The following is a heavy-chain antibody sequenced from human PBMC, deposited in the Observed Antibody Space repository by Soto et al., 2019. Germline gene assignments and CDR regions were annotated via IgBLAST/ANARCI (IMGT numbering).Heavy chain of an antibody. J-gene: IGHJ3*02. D-gene: IGHD1-26*01. CDR1: GFTFSSYW. Sequence: GGSLRLSCAASGFTFSSYWMSWVRQAPGKGLEWVANIKQDGSEKYYVDSVKGRFTISRDNDKNSLYLQMNSLRAEDTAVYYCARDHDRGSYYAFDIWGQGTMVTVSS. V-gene: IGHV3-7*01. CDR3: ARDHDRGSYYAFDI. CDR2: IKQDGSEK.